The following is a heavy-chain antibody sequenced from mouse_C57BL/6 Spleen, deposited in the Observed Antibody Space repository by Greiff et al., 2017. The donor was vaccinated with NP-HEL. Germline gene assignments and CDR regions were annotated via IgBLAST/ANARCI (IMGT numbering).Heavy chain of an antibody. J-gene: IGHJ1*03. CDR1: GYTFTDYN. Sequence: EVQLQQSGPELVKPGASVKIPCKASGYTFTDYNMDWVKQSHGKSLEWIGDINPNNGGTNYNQKFKGKATLTVDKSSSTAYMELRSLTSEDTAVYYCAREALYGSNYWYFDVWGTGTTVTVSS. CDR2: INPNNGGT. D-gene: IGHD1-1*01. CDR3: AREALYGSNYWYFDV. V-gene: IGHV1-18*01.